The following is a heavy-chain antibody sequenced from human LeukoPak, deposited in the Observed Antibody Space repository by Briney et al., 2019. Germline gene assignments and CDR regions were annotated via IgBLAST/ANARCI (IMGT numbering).Heavy chain of an antibody. CDR2: IHTSGTT. J-gene: IGHJ5*02. CDR3: ARGDYYDGGGRNWFDP. V-gene: IGHV4-4*07. D-gene: IGHD3-3*01. CDR1: GDSMYSHY. Sequence: TDTLSLTCSVSGDSMYSHYWSFIRQAAGTGLEWIGRIHTSGTTYYNPSLKSRVTLSIDTSMNQFSLRLTSVTAADTAVYYCARGDYYDGGGRNWFDPWGQGTLVTVSP.